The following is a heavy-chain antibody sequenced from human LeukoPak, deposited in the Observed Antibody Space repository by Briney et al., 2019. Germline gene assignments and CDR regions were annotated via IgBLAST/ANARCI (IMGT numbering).Heavy chain of an antibody. CDR1: GGSISSYY. J-gene: IGHJ3*02. V-gene: IGHV4-59*01. CDR3: ASNPPGEWFYAFDI. Sequence: SETLSLTCTVSGGSISSYYWSWIRQPPGKGLEWIGYIYYRGSTNYNPSLKSRVTISVDTSKNQFSLKLSSVTAADTAVYYCASNPPGEWFYAFDIWGQGTMVTVSS. D-gene: IGHD3-10*01. CDR2: IYYRGST.